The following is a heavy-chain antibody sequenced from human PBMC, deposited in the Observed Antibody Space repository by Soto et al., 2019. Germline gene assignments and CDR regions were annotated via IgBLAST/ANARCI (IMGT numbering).Heavy chain of an antibody. CDR2: INGDGRST. D-gene: IGHD2-2*01. J-gene: IGHJ6*03. CDR3: ARALKQGSTTRLGMDV. CDR1: GFTFSNYW. Sequence: PGGSLRLSCAASGFTFSNYWIHWVRQPPGKGLVWVSRINGDGRSTAHADSVKGRFTISRDNARNMLFLHMNSLTAEDTAVYFCARALKQGSTTRLGMDVWGKGTTVTVSS. V-gene: IGHV3-74*03.